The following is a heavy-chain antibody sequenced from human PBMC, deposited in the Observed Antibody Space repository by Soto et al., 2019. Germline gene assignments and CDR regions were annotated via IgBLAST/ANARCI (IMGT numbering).Heavy chain of an antibody. D-gene: IGHD5-12*01. Sequence: QVQLVQSGAEVKKPGASVKVSCKASGYNFTNYYMHWVRQAPGQGLEWMGIVNPNGGGTSYAQKCQGRVTMTRDTSTRTVYMERTGLRSEDTAGYYCARGGEWLQFDYWGQGTLVTVSS. CDR3: ARGGEWLQFDY. V-gene: IGHV1-46*01. CDR2: VNPNGGGT. J-gene: IGHJ4*02. CDR1: GYNFTNYY.